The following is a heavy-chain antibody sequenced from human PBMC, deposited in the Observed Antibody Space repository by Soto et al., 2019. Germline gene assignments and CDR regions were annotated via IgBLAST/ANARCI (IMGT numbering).Heavy chain of an antibody. Sequence: GGSLRLSCAASDFDFSSYGIHWVRQAPGKVLDWVSASSYDGRETFYSDSAKCRFTVSKEISNNTAFLQMNALIHEDTAVYFCARDSGWPILNFDXWGQGTPVTVSX. CDR3: ARDSGWPILNFDX. CDR1: DFDFSSYG. V-gene: IGHV3-30*03. CDR2: SSYDGRET. J-gene: IGHJ4*02. D-gene: IGHD3-10*01.